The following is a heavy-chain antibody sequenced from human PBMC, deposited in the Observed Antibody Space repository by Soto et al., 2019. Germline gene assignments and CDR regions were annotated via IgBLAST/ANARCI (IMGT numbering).Heavy chain of an antibody. CDR3: ARVGRLRFLEWRYYYGMDV. J-gene: IGHJ6*02. D-gene: IGHD3-3*01. CDR1: GGSISSSSYY. CDR2: IYYSGST. V-gene: IGHV4-39*01. Sequence: PSETLSLTCTVSGGSISSSSYYWGWIRQPPGKGLEWIGSIYYSGSTYYNPSLKSRVTISVDTSKNQFSLKLSSVTAADTAVCYCARVGRLRFLEWRYYYGMDVWGQGTTVTVSS.